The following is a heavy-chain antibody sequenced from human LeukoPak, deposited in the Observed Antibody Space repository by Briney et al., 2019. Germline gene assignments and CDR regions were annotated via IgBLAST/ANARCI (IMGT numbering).Heavy chain of an antibody. D-gene: IGHD5-24*01. CDR1: GGSISSSSYY. CDR2: IYYSGST. V-gene: IGHV4-39*07. J-gene: IGHJ4*02. Sequence: SETLSLTCTVSGGSISSSSYYWGWIRQPPGKGLEWIGSIYYSGSTYYNPSLKSRVTISVDTSKNQFSLKLSSVTAADTAVYFFAREVDCFNFYFDFWGQGTLVPVFS. CDR3: AREVDCFNFYFDF.